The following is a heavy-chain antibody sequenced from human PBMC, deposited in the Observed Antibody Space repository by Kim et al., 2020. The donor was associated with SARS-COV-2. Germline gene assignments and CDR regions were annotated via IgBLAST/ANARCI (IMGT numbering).Heavy chain of an antibody. D-gene: IGHD4-17*01. CDR2: ISSNGGST. CDR3: ARSPDYGGKGYFQH. Sequence: GGSLRLSCAASGFTFSSYAMHWVRQAPGKGLEYVSAISSNGGSTYYANSVKGRFTISRDNSKNTLYLQMGSLRAEDMAVYYCARSPDYGGKGYFQHWGQGTLVTVSS. J-gene: IGHJ1*01. CDR1: GFTFSSYA. V-gene: IGHV3-64*01.